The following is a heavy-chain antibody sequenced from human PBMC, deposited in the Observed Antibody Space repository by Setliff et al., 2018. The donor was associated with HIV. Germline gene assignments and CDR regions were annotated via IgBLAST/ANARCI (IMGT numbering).Heavy chain of an antibody. J-gene: IGHJ3*02. CDR1: GASVTSHY. CDR2: IYHSGST. V-gene: IGHV4-38-2*02. Sequence: PSETLSLTCTVSGASVTSHYWAWIRQPPGKGLEYIGNIYHSGSTFYNPSLKSRATISVDTSRNQFSLKLSSVTAADTAVYYCARELGLGTYYYDSTGYPKANAFDIWGQGTMVTVSS. CDR3: ARELGLGTYYYDSTGYPKANAFDI. D-gene: IGHD3-22*01.